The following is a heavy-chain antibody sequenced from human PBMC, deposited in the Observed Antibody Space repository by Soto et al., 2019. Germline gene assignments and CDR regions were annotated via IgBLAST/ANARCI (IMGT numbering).Heavy chain of an antibody. D-gene: IGHD3-10*01. J-gene: IGHJ4*02. CDR1: GYTFSNYD. CDR2: VNPNNGDT. V-gene: IGHV1-8*01. Sequence: QVQLVQSGAELKKPGASVKVSCKASGYTFSNYDMNWVRQATGQGPEWIGWVNPNNGDTGYAQKFQCRVTLTTDISTTKAYMELTSLRSEDTAIYSCAKVSRKGSAIDFDYWGQGTLITVSS. CDR3: AKVSRKGSAIDFDY.